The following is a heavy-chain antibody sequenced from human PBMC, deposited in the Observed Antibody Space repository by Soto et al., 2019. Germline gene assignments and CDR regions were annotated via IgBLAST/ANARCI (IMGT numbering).Heavy chain of an antibody. V-gene: IGHV4-4*02. CDR2: IYHGGST. Sequence: PSETLSLTCAVSGGSISSSTWWSWVRQPPGKGLEWIGDIYHGGSTHYNPSLKSRVTISVDTSKNQFSLKLSSVTAADTAVYYCARDREYYFDYWGQGTLVTVSS. J-gene: IGHJ4*02. CDR1: GGSISSSTW. CDR3: ARDREYYFDY.